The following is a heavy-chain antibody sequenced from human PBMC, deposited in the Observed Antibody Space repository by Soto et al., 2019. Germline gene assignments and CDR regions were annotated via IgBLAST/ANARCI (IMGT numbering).Heavy chain of an antibody. CDR2: IGTAGDP. Sequence: GGALRLSCVASGFILSGYDMHWVRQATGEGLEWVSAIGTAGDPYYSGSVKGRFTISRGNAENSVYLQMNSLRAGDTAVYYCARAGYDSSGYYFYAMDVWGPGTTVTVSS. D-gene: IGHD3-22*01. CDR1: GFILSGYD. V-gene: IGHV3-13*05. J-gene: IGHJ6*02. CDR3: ARAGYDSSGYYFYAMDV.